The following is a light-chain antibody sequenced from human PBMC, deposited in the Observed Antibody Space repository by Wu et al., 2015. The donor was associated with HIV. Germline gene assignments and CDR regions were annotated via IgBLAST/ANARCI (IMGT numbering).Light chain of an antibody. Sequence: DVQVTQSPSSLSASLGDRVTITCRASQVIGNYLAWYQQKPGKAPKLLIYAASTSQSGVPSRISGSRSGTDFTLTINSLQPEDVATYYCQKLNSAPLTFGGGTKVDIK. CDR1: QVIGNY. CDR2: AAS. J-gene: IGKJ4*01. V-gene: IGKV1-27*01. CDR3: QKLNSAPLT.